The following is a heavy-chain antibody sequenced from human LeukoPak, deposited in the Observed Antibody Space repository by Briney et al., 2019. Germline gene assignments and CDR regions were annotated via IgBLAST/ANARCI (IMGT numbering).Heavy chain of an antibody. CDR1: GGSISSYY. CDR3: AREGYDFWSGYYEYYFDY. D-gene: IGHD3-3*01. Sequence: SETLSLTCTCSGGSISSYYCSWIRQPAGKGLEWIGRIYTCGSTNYNPSLKRRGTMAVDTSKNQFSLKLSSVTAADTAVYYCAREGYDFWSGYYEYYFDYWGQGTLVTVSS. J-gene: IGHJ4*02. V-gene: IGHV4-4*07. CDR2: IYTCGST.